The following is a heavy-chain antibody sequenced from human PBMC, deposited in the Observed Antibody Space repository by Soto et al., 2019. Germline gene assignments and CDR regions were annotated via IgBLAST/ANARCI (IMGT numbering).Heavy chain of an antibody. J-gene: IGHJ4*01. CDR3: ARLAYYFDNTPSHRYPDY. CDR1: GGSITSYS. D-gene: IGHD3-22*01. Sequence: SETLSLTCTVSGGSITSYSWSWIRQPPGKGLEWIGYIYYSGSTNYSPSLKSRITISVDTSKNQLSLKLSSVTAVDTAVYYCARLAYYFDNTPSHRYPDYWGRGTLVT. V-gene: IGHV4-59*01. CDR2: IYYSGST.